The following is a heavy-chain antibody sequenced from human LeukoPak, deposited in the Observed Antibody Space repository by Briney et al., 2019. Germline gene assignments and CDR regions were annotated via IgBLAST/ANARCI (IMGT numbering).Heavy chain of an antibody. CDR1: GFTFSSYS. CDR2: ISSSSSTI. V-gene: IGHV3-48*01. CDR3: ARGILGVVTNVDY. J-gene: IGHJ4*02. Sequence: GGSLRLSCAASGFTFSSYSMNWVRQAPGKGLEWVSYISSSSSTIYYANSVKGRFTISRDNAKNSLYLQMNSLRAEDTAVYYCARGILGVVTNVDYWGQGTLVTVSS. D-gene: IGHD3-3*01.